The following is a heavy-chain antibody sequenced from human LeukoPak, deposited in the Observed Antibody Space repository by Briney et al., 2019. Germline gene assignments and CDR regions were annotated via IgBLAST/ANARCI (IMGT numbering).Heavy chain of an antibody. CDR1: GFSFITSS. V-gene: IGHV3-23*01. CDR2: MSGSGDNT. CDR3: AKGSTPWGDGYFHN. Sequence: PGGSLRHSCTASGFSFITSSLSWVRQAPGKGLERVAAMSGSGDNTYYADFVKGRLTISRDNYQKTLYLDVRSLRADDTAVYYCAKGSTPWGDGYFHNWGEGGLGTVSS. J-gene: IGHJ1*01. D-gene: IGHD3-16*01.